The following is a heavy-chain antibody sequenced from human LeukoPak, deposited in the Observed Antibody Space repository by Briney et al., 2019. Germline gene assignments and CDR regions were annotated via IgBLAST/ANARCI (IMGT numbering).Heavy chain of an antibody. V-gene: IGHV4-34*01. CDR1: GGSFSGYY. D-gene: IGHD6-13*01. J-gene: IGHJ5*02. CDR2: INHSGST. CDR3: ARGQGSSWYWFDP. Sequence: PSETLSLTCAVYGGSFSGYYWSWIRQPPGKGLEWIGEINHSGSTNYNPSLKSRVTISVDTSKNQFSLKVTSVTAADTAVYYCARGQGSSWYWFDPWGQGTLVTVSS.